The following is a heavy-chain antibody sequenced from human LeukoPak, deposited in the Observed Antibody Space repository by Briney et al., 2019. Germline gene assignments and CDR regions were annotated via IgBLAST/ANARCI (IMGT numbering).Heavy chain of an antibody. D-gene: IGHD4-17*01. Sequence: SETLSLTCAVYGGSFSGYYWSWIRQHPGKGLEWIAYIHYSGSTYYNPSLKGRVTMSLDTSKNQFSLELTSVTAADTAMYYCATAGDGDYNWGQGTLVTVSS. V-gene: IGHV4-31*11. J-gene: IGHJ4*02. CDR3: ATAGDGDYN. CDR2: IHYSGST. CDR1: GGSFSGYY.